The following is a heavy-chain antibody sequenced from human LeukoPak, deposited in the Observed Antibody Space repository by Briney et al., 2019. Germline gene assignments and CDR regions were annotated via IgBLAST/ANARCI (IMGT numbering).Heavy chain of an antibody. J-gene: IGHJ4*02. CDR2: INPNSGGI. CDR1: EYFFIDHY. CDR3: ARGILTGYSQDY. D-gene: IGHD3-9*01. V-gene: IGHV1-2*02. Sequence: GPSVKLSCKTPEYFFIDHYINWVRQAPGQGLEWMGWINPNSGGINYTQKFQGRVTMTRDRSISTVYMELSRLRSDDTAVYYCARGILTGYSQDYWGQGTLVTVSS.